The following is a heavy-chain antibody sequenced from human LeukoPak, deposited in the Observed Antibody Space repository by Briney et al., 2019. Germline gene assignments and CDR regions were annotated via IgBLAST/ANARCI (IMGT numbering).Heavy chain of an antibody. Sequence: GGSLRLSCAASGFTFSDYYMSWIRQAPGKGLEWVSYISSRGSTIYYADSVKGRFTISRDNAKNSLYLQMNSLRAEDTAVYYCATTPTGLRGWFDPWGQGTLVTVSS. CDR3: ATTPTGLRGWFDP. J-gene: IGHJ5*02. CDR1: GFTFSDYY. V-gene: IGHV3-11*01. D-gene: IGHD4-17*01. CDR2: ISSRGSTI.